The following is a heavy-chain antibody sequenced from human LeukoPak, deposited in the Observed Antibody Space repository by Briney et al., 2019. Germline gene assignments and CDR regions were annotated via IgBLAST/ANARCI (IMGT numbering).Heavy chain of an antibody. J-gene: IGHJ4*02. CDR1: GGSFSGYY. D-gene: IGHD3-10*01. CDR2: INHSGST. Sequence: TSETLSLTCAVYGGSFSGYYWSWIRQPPGKGLEWIGEINHSGSTNYNPSLKSRVTISVDTSKNQFSLKLSSVTAADTAVYYCARFVGLWFGEHYFDYWGQGTLVTVSS. V-gene: IGHV4-34*01. CDR3: ARFVGLWFGEHYFDY.